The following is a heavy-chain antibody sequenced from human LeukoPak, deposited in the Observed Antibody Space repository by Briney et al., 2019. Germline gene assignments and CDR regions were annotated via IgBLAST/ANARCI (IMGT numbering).Heavy chain of an antibody. CDR1: GFTVSSYG. V-gene: IGHV3-23*01. Sequence: GGSLRLSCAASGFTVSSYGMSWVRQAPGKGLEWVSAISGSGGSTYYADSVKGRFTISRDNSKNTLYLQMNSLRAEDTAVYYCAELGITMIGGVWGKGTTVTISS. CDR2: ISGSGGST. D-gene: IGHD3-10*02. J-gene: IGHJ6*04. CDR3: AELGITMIGGV.